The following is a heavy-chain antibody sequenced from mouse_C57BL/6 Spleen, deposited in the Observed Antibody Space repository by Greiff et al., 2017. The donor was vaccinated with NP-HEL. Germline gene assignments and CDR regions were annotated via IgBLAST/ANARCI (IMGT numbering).Heavy chain of an antibody. CDR2: INPSTGGT. J-gene: IGHJ2*01. Sequence: EVQLQQSGPELVKPGASVKISCKASGYSFTGYYMNWVKQSPEKSLEWIGEINPSTGGTTYNQKFKAKATLTVDKSSSTAYMQLKSLTSEDSAVYYCARSESWDPFDYWGQGTTLTVSS. D-gene: IGHD4-1*01. CDR3: ARSESWDPFDY. CDR1: GYSFTGYY. V-gene: IGHV1-42*01.